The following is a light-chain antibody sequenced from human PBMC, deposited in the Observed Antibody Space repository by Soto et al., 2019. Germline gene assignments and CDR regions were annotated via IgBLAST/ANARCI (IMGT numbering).Light chain of an antibody. J-gene: IGKJ1*01. V-gene: IGKV1-5*01. CDR3: YQYNSYSPT. Sequence: DIQMTQSRSTLCASVGDRVTITCLASQSISSWLAWYQQKQGKAPKLLIYDASSFESGVPSRFRASGSGKKFTLTISSLQPNDFATYYCYQYNSYSPTYRKGTNVDI. CDR1: QSISSW. CDR2: DAS.